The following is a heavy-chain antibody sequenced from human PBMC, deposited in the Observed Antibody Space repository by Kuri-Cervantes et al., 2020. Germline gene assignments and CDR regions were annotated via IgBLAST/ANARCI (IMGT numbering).Heavy chain of an antibody. CDR1: RFTLSSYA. J-gene: IGHJ4*02. D-gene: IGHD6-19*01. CDR2: ISGSGGST. Sequence: GESLKISCAASRFTLSSYAMSWVRQAPGKGLEWVSAISGSGGSTYYADSVKGRFTISRDNSKNTLYLQMNSLRAEDTAVYYCAKDRRSSGWYGVQYYWGQGTLVTVSS. CDR3: AKDRRSSGWYGVQYY. V-gene: IGHV3-23*01.